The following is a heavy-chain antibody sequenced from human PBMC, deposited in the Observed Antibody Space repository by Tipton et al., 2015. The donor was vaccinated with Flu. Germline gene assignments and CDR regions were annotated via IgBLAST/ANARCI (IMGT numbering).Heavy chain of an antibody. CDR2: VHQAGTT. J-gene: IGHJ4*02. D-gene: IGHD2-2*01. Sequence: TLSLTCSVSGDSIGSDYFWGWIRQPPGKGLEWIGNVHQAGTTYYNPSLRSRVTISADTSKNQFSLRLSSVTAADTAVYFCARDPSLGMPEYFDSWGQGTLITVSS. CDR1: GDSIGSDYF. CDR3: ARDPSLGMPEYFDS. V-gene: IGHV4-38-2*02.